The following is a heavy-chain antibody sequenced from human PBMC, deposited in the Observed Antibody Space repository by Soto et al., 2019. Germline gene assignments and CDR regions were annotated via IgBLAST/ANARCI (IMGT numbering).Heavy chain of an antibody. CDR3: ARGNYYGSGRTGDAFDI. CDR2: IGTAGDT. CDR1: GFTFSSYD. V-gene: IGHV3-13*01. J-gene: IGHJ3*02. D-gene: IGHD3-10*01. Sequence: PGGSLRLSCAASGFTFSSYDMHWVRQSTGKGLEWVSAIGTAGDTYYPGSVKGRFTISRENAKNSLYLQMNSLRAGDTAVYYCARGNYYGSGRTGDAFDIWGQGTMVTVSS.